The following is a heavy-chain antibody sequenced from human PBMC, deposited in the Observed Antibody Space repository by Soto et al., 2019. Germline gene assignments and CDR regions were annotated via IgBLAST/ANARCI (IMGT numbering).Heavy chain of an antibody. V-gene: IGHV3-9*01. J-gene: IGHJ6*02. CDR3: TKSRPYYFGLDV. CDR2: ISWNSGSI. Sequence: SLRLSCAASGFTFEENAMHWVRQAPGKGLEWVSSISWNSGSIDYADSVKGRFTISRDNAKKSLYLQMNSLRAEDTALYYCTKSRPYYFGLDVWGQGTTVTVSS. D-gene: IGHD6-25*01. CDR1: GFTFEENA.